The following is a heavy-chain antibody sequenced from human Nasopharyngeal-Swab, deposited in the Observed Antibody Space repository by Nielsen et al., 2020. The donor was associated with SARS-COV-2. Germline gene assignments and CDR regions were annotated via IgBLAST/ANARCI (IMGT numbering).Heavy chain of an antibody. Sequence: GESLKISCAASGFSFSDYYMAWIRQAPGKGLEWISYISSSGAVIYYTDSVKGRFTISRDNAKNSLYLQMNSLRADDTAVYYCARDTYCSGGSCYGYGMAVWGQGTTVTVSS. CDR2: ISSSGAVI. D-gene: IGHD2-15*01. J-gene: IGHJ6*02. CDR1: GFSFSDYY. CDR3: ARDTYCSGGSCYGYGMAV. V-gene: IGHV3-11*04.